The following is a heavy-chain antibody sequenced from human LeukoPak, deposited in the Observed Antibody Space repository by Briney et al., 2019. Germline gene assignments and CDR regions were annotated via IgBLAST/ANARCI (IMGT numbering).Heavy chain of an antibody. V-gene: IGHV4-38-2*02. CDR2: VYHSGTT. J-gene: IGHJ4*02. D-gene: IGHD1-1*01. CDR3: TRELAGTTVED. CDR1: VYSISSDYY. Sequence: PSETLSLTCTVSVYSISSDYYWGWIRQTPGDGLEWIGSVYHSGTTYHNPSLKSRVTMSVDTSKNQFSLTLTSVTAADTALYYCTRELAGTTVEDWGQGTLVTVSS.